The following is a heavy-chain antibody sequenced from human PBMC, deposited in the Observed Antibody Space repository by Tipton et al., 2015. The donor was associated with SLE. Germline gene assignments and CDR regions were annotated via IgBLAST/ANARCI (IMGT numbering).Heavy chain of an antibody. Sequence: TLPLTCAVYGGSFSGYYWSWIRQPPWKGREWIGEIKYSGGTNYHPSPKSRVTISVDTSRMQFSLKMISVSAADTAVYYCAREWGSTSYWGQGTLVTVSS. CDR1: GGSFSGYY. CDR2: IKYSGGT. CDR3: AREWGSTSY. D-gene: IGHD3-10*01. J-gene: IGHJ4*02. V-gene: IGHV4-34*01.